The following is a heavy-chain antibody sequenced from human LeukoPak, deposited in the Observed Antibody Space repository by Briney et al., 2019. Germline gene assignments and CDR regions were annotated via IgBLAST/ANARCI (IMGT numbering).Heavy chain of an antibody. V-gene: IGHV3-23*01. Sequence: GGSLRLSCAASGFTFSSYAMSWVRQAPGKGLEWVSAISGSGGSTYYADSVKGRFTISRDNAKNSLYLQMNSLRAEDTAVYYCAIGSGYYTRWGQGTLVTVSS. D-gene: IGHD3-22*01. J-gene: IGHJ4*02. CDR3: AIGSGYYTR. CDR1: GFTFSSYA. CDR2: ISGSGGST.